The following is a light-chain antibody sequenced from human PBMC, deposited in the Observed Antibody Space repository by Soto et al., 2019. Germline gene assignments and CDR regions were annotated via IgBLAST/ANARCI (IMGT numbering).Light chain of an antibody. J-gene: IGKJ4*01. CDR1: QSISIY. V-gene: IGKV1-39*01. CDR2: TAS. Sequence: IQMTQSPSSLSSSVVDRFTITCRASQSISIYLNWYQQKPGKAPKVLIYTASSLQSGVPSRFSGIGSGTDFTLSISSLQPEDFATYYCQQTYSGPLTFGGGTKVDIK. CDR3: QQTYSGPLT.